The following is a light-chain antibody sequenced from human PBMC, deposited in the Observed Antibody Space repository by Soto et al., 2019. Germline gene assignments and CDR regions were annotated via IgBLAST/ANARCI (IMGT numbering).Light chain of an antibody. V-gene: IGKV3-15*01. CDR3: QQYSNWPLT. J-gene: IGKJ4*01. CDR2: GAS. Sequence: EIVMTQSPATLSVSPGERATLSCRASQSVSSNLAWYQQKPGQAPRLLINGASTRATGISARFSGRGSGTEFTLTISSLQSEDFAVYYCQQYSNWPLTFGGGTEVEIK. CDR1: QSVSSN.